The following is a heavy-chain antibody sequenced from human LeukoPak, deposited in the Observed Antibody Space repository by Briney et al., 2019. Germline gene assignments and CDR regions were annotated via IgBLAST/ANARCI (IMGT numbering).Heavy chain of an antibody. CDR1: GFTFSDYY. V-gene: IGHV3-11*04. Sequence: GGSLRLSCRASGFTFSDYYMSWVRQAPGKGLEWLSYISSSGSTIYYADSVKGRFTISRDNTKNSLFPQMNSLRADDTAVYFCARGGDYDILTGPFAYWGQGTLVTVSS. D-gene: IGHD3-9*01. CDR2: ISSSGSTI. CDR3: ARGGDYDILTGPFAY. J-gene: IGHJ4*02.